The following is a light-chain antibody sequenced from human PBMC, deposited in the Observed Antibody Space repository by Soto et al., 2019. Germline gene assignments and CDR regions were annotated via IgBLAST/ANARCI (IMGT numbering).Light chain of an antibody. CDR3: SSYTGSNTPVV. Sequence: QSVLTQPASVSGSPGQSITISCTGTSSDVGGYNYVSWYQQHPGKAPNLIIFDVSNRPSGVSNRFSGSKSGNSASLTISGLQAEDEADYYCSSYTGSNTPVVFGGATKLTVL. V-gene: IGLV2-14*01. J-gene: IGLJ2*01. CDR2: DVS. CDR1: SSDVGGYNY.